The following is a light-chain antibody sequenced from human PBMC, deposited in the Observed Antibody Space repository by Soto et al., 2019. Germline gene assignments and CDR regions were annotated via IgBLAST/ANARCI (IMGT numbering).Light chain of an antibody. CDR1: SSNIGAGYD. J-gene: IGLJ2*01. V-gene: IGLV1-40*01. Sequence: QSVLTQPPSVSGAPGPRVTISCTGSSSNIGAGYDVNWYQQLPGTAPKVLIYGNSNRPSGVPDRFSGSKSGASASLAITGLQAEDEADYYCQSYDSSLSTSVFGGGTKLTVL. CDR3: QSYDSSLSTSV. CDR2: GNS.